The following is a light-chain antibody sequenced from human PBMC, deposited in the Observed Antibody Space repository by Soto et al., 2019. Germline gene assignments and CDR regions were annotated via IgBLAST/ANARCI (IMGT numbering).Light chain of an antibody. CDR1: QSVSSSY. Sequence: EIVLTQSPGTLSLSPGERATLSCRASQSVSSSYLAWYQQKPGQAPRLLIYGASSRATGIPPRFSGSGSGTEFIPTISSLQSEDFAVYYCQQYNNWSRTYGQGTKVDIK. CDR3: QQYNNWSRT. J-gene: IGKJ1*01. V-gene: IGKV3D-15*01. CDR2: GAS.